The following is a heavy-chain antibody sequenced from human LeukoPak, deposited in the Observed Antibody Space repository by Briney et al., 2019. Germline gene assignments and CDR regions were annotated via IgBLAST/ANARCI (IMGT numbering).Heavy chain of an antibody. CDR1: GGTFSSYA. D-gene: IGHD6-19*01. CDR3: ARGKEWLPYGDY. V-gene: IGHV1-69*13. Sequence: SVKVSCKASGGTFSSYAISWVRQAPGQGLEWMGGIIPIFGTANYAQKFQGRVTITADESTSTAYMELSSLRSEDTAMYYCARGKEWLPYGDYWGQGTLVTVSS. J-gene: IGHJ4*02. CDR2: IIPIFGTA.